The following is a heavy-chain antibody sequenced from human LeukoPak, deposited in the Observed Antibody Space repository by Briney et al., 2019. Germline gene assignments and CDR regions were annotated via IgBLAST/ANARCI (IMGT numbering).Heavy chain of an antibody. J-gene: IGHJ4*02. CDR1: GGTFSSYA. D-gene: IGHD1-26*01. CDR3: ARDSVGATHQVAYFDY. V-gene: IGHV1-69*04. CDR2: IIPILGIA. Sequence: SVKVSCKASGGTFSSYAISWVRQAPGQGLEWMGRIIPILGIANYAQKFQGRVTITADKSTSTAYMELSSLRSEDTAVYYCARDSVGATHQVAYFDYWGQGTLATVSS.